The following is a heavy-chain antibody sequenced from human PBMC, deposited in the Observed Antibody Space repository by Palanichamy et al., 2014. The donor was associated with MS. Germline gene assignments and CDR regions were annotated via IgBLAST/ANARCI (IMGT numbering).Heavy chain of an antibody. CDR1: GFAFSNYA. Sequence: EVQLLESGGGLVQPGGSLRLSCAASGFAFSNYALSWVRQAPGKGLEWVSAISGGGGSTFYADSVKGRFTISRDNSKNTLFLQMNSLRAEDTAVYHCVKDKWYSSGGYFDYWGQGALVTVSS. CDR2: ISGGGGST. V-gene: IGHV3-23*01. D-gene: IGHD6-19*01. J-gene: IGHJ4*02. CDR3: VKDKWYSSGGYFDY.